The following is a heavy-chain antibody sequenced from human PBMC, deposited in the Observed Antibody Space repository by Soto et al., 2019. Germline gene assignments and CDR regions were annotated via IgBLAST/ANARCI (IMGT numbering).Heavy chain of an antibody. D-gene: IGHD4-17*01. V-gene: IGHV1-69*08. J-gene: IGHJ4*02. Sequence: QVQLVQSGAEVKKPGSSVKVSCKASGGTFSTYPFSWVRQAPGQGLEWMGRIIPFVGTTNYAQKFLGRVTITADKSTSTAYMELSSLRSEDTAVYYCAREDYDDYYFDYWGQGTLVTVSS. CDR3: AREDYDDYYFDY. CDR1: GGTFSTYP. CDR2: IIPFVGTT.